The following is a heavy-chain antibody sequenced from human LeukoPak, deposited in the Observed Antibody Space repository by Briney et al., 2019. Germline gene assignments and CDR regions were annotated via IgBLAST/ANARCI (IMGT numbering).Heavy chain of an antibody. V-gene: IGHV3-74*01. J-gene: IGHJ3*02. CDR3: ARASITMVRGPNAFDI. Sequence: GGSLRLSWAAAGFTLSSYWMHWVRQAPGKGLVWVSRINTDGSSTSYADSVKGRFTISRDNAKNTLYLQMNSLRAEDTAVYYCARASITMVRGPNAFDIWGQGTMVTVSS. CDR1: GFTLSSYW. D-gene: IGHD3-10*01. CDR2: INTDGSST.